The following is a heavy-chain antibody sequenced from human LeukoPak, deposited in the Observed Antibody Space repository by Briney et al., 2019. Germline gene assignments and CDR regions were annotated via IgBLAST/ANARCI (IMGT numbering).Heavy chain of an antibody. CDR2: FDPKEGER. D-gene: IGHD3-10*01. CDR1: GDTLTELS. CDR3: TTREIVVEPAQTSMVRGVLWRSDF. V-gene: IGHV1-24*01. Sequence: ASVKVSCKVSGDTLTELSMHWVRQAPGKGLEWMGGFDPKEGERVYAQNFQGRFTLTEDTSSGTAYMELNSLRSEDTAVYYCTTREIVVEPAQTSMVRGVLWRSDFWGHGTLVTVSS. J-gene: IGHJ4*01.